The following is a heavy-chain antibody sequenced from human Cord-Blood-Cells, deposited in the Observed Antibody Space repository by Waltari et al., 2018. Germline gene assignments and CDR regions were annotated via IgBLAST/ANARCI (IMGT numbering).Heavy chain of an antibody. D-gene: IGHD3-10*01. CDR3: ESDVVWFGEPLFDY. CDR1: GYTFTSYG. CDR2: SSAYNSNA. Sequence: QVQLVQSGAEVKKPGASVKVSCKASGYTFTSYGISWVRQAPGQGLEWMGRSSAYNSNADNAQKLQRRGTMTTETATTKAYMALRSKSADDAAVYYCESDVVWFGEPLFDYWGQGTPVTVAA. V-gene: IGHV1-18*04. J-gene: IGHJ4*02.